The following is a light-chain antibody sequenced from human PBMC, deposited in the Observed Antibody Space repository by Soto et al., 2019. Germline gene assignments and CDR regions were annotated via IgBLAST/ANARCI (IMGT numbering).Light chain of an antibody. CDR3: QQSYIIPYT. V-gene: IGKV1-39*01. J-gene: IGKJ2*01. Sequence: DIQMTQSPSSLSVSVGDRVTITCRASQSISSYLNWYQQKPGKAPNLLIYAASTLQSGVPSRFSGSGSGTDFTLTISSLQPEDFATYYCQQSYIIPYTFGQGTKLEIK. CDR2: AAS. CDR1: QSISSY.